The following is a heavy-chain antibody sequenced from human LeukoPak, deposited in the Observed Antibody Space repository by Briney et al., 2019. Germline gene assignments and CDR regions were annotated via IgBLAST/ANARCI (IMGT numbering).Heavy chain of an antibody. V-gene: IGHV3-7*03. CDR2: INHNGNVN. CDR3: ARGGGLDV. J-gene: IGHJ6*02. D-gene: IGHD3-16*01. Sequence: GGSLRLSCAASGFTFSSYWMNRARQAPGKGLEWVASINHNGNVNYYVDAVKGRFTISRDNAKNSLYLQMSNLRAEDTAVYFCARGGGLDVWGQGATVTVSS. CDR1: GFTFSSYW.